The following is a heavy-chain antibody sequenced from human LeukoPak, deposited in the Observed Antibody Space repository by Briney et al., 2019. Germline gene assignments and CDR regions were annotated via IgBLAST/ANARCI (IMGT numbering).Heavy chain of an antibody. CDR3: AKIYQTGYSSSWYEDIDY. CDR1: GFTVSSNY. Sequence: PGGSLRLSCAASGFTVSSNYMSWVRQAPGKGLEWVSVIYSGGSTYYADSVKGRFTISRDNSKNTLYLQMNSLRAEDTAIYYCAKIYQTGYSSSWYEDIDYWGQGTLVTVSS. CDR2: IYSGGST. D-gene: IGHD6-13*01. J-gene: IGHJ4*02. V-gene: IGHV3-66*01.